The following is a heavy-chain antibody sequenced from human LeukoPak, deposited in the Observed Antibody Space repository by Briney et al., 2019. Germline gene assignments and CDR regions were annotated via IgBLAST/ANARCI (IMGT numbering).Heavy chain of an antibody. CDR3: ARDSDYYDSSSYRRPRGDFDY. CDR1: GYTFTSYY. V-gene: IGHV1-46*01. CDR2: INPSGGST. D-gene: IGHD3-22*01. J-gene: IGHJ4*02. Sequence: ASVTVSCKASGYTFTSYYMHWVRQAPGQGLEWMGIINPSGGSTTHAQKFQGRVTMTRDTSTSTVYMELSSLRSEDTAVYYCARDSDYYDSSSYRRPRGDFDYWGQGTLVTVSS.